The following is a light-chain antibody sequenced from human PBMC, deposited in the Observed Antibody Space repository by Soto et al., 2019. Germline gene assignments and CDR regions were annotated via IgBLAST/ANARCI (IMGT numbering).Light chain of an antibody. V-gene: IGKV3-20*01. CDR3: QQYGSSPPST. Sequence: EIGLTQSPGTLSLSPGERATLSCRASQSVSSSYLAWYQQKPGQAPRLLIYGASSRATGIPDRFSGSGSGTDFTLTISRLEPEDFAVYYCQQYGSSPPSTFGGGTKVDIK. CDR1: QSVSSSY. CDR2: GAS. J-gene: IGKJ4*01.